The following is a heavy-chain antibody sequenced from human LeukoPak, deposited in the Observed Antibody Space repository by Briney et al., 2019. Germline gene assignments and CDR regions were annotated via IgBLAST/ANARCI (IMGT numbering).Heavy chain of an antibody. V-gene: IGHV4-34*01. CDR1: GGSFSGYY. CDR2: INHSGST. Sequence: SETLPLTCAVCGGSFSGYYWSWIRQPPGKGLEWIGEINHSGSTNYNPSLKSRVTISVDTSKNQFSLKLSSVTAADTAVYYCASLFSPSVWGQGTLVTASS. D-gene: IGHD5/OR15-5a*01. CDR3: ASLFSPSV. J-gene: IGHJ4*02.